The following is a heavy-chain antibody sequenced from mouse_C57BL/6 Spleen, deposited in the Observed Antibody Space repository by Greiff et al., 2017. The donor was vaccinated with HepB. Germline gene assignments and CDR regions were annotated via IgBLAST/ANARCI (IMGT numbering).Heavy chain of an antibody. Sequence: VQLKESGPGLVKPSQSLSLTCSVTGYSITSGYYWNWIRQFPGNKLEWMGYISYDGSNNYNPSLKNRISITRDTSKNQFFLKLNSVTTEDTATYYCARGGSSYQGDYWGQGTTLTVSS. V-gene: IGHV3-6*01. CDR2: ISYDGSN. D-gene: IGHD1-1*01. CDR1: GYSITSGYY. CDR3: ARGGSSYQGDY. J-gene: IGHJ2*01.